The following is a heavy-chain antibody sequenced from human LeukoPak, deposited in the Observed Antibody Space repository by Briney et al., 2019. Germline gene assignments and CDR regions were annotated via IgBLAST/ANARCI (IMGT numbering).Heavy chain of an antibody. D-gene: IGHD6-19*01. V-gene: IGHV3-66*01. CDR1: GFTVSSNY. CDR2: IYSGGST. CDR3: ARGLAVAGTGFDY. Sequence: GGSLRLSCAASGFTVSSNYMSWVRQAPGKGLEWVSIIYSGGSTYYADSVKGRFTISRDNSKKTLYLQMNSLRAEDTAVYYCARGLAVAGTGFDYWGQGTLVTVSS. J-gene: IGHJ4*02.